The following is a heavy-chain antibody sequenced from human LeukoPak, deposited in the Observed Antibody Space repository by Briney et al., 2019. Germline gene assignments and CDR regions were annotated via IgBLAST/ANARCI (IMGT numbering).Heavy chain of an antibody. CDR3: ARGHSSRGSYFGY. J-gene: IGHJ4*02. V-gene: IGHV3-7*01. CDR2: IKQDGSEK. CDR1: GFTFS. Sequence: PGGSLRLSCAASGFTFSMSWVRQAPGKGLEWVANIKQDGSEKYYVDSVKGRFTISRDNAKNSLYLQMNSLRAEDTAVYYCARGHSSRGSYFGYWGQGTLVTVSS. D-gene: IGHD3-16*01.